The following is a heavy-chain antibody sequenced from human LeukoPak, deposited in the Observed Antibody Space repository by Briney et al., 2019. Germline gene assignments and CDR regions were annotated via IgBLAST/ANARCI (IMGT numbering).Heavy chain of an antibody. CDR1: GFSFSSYA. CDR2: ISASGGGT. D-gene: IGHD3-3*01. Sequence: PGGSLRLSCTASGFSFSSYAMSWVRQAPGKGLEWVSSISASGGGTYYVDSVKGRFTISRDNSKNTLYLQMNSLRAEDTAVYYCAREIGEFDYWGQGTLVTVSS. J-gene: IGHJ4*02. CDR3: AREIGEFDY. V-gene: IGHV3-23*01.